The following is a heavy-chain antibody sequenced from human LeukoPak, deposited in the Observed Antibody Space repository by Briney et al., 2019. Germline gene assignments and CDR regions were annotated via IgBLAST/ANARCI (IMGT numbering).Heavy chain of an antibody. CDR1: GFSISSGYY. CDR2: IYRSGST. Sequence: SETLSLTCTVSGFSISSGYYWGWIRQPPGKGLECIGNIYRSGSTYYSPSLKSRVTISIDTSKNQFPLKLSSVTAADTAVYYCASPLYSSSHFDFWGQGALVTVSS. V-gene: IGHV4-38-2*02. D-gene: IGHD6-6*01. J-gene: IGHJ4*02. CDR3: ASPLYSSSHFDF.